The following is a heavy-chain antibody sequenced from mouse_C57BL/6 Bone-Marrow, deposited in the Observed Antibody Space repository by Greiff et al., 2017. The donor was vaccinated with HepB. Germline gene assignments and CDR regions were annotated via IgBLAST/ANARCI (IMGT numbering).Heavy chain of an antibody. CDR2: IYPRSGNT. CDR1: GYTFTSYG. D-gene: IGHD1-1*01. CDR3: ARGIGDGHWYFDV. V-gene: IGHV1-81*01. Sequence: QVQLKQSGAELARPGASVKLSCKASGYTFTSYGISWVKQRTGQGLEWIGEIYPRSGNTYYNEKFKGKATLTADKSSSTAYVELRSLTSEDSAVYFCARGIGDGHWYFDVWGTGTAVTVTS. J-gene: IGHJ1*03.